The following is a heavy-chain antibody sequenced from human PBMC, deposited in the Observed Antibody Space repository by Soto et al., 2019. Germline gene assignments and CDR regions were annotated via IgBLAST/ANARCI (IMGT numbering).Heavy chain of an antibody. CDR3: ARDPVRGVKVGYYFDY. V-gene: IGHV3-21*01. CDR1: GFTISSYS. J-gene: IGHJ4*02. D-gene: IGHD3-10*01. Sequence: EVQLVESGGGLVKPGGSLRLSCAASGFTISSYSMNWVRQAPGKGLEWVSSISSSSSYIYYADSVKGRFTISRDNAKNSLYLQMNSLRAEDTAVYYCARDPVRGVKVGYYFDYWGQGTLVTVSS. CDR2: ISSSSSYI.